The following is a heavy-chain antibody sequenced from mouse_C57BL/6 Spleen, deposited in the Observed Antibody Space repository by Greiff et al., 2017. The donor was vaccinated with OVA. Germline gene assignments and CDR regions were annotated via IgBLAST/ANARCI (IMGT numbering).Heavy chain of an antibody. CDR2: ISYDGSN. J-gene: IGHJ2*01. D-gene: IGHD1-1*01. CDR3: AREKVTTVVFDY. V-gene: IGHV3-6*01. Sequence: ESGPGLVKPSQSLSLTCSVTGYSITSGYYWNWIRQFPGNKLEWMGYISYDGSNNYNPSLKNRISITRDTSKNQFFLKLNSVTTEDTATYYCAREKVTTVVFDYWGQGTTRTVSS. CDR1: GYSITSGYY.